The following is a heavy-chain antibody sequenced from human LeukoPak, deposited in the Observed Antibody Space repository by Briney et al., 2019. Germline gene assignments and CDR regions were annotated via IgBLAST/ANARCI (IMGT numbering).Heavy chain of an antibody. V-gene: IGHV4-39*07. CDR2: IYHRGTT. CDR3: ARAVDTAIDY. D-gene: IGHD5-18*01. J-gene: IGHJ4*02. Sequence: SETLSLTCTVSGGSISTSNYYWGWIRQPPGKGLVCIGTIYHRGTTYSHPSLKTPVTITVATSKNQFSLKLTSVRTADPAIYYCARAVDTAIDYWGQGARVTVSS. CDR1: GGSISTSNYY.